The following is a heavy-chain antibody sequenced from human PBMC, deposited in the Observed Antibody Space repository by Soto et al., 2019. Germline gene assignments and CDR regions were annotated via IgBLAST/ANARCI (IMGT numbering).Heavy chain of an antibody. CDR2: ICRGGSTV. CDR3: SKRIVGTTGHAFDV. V-gene: IGHV3-11*01. Sequence: QVQLVESGGGLVKPGGSLRLSCAASGFTFSDFHMIWVRQAPGRGLERISYICRGGSTVSYADSVQGRFTISRDNAKNSLYLQLDSLRVEDTAVYYCSKRIVGTTGHAFDVWGQGTTVTISS. CDR1: GFTFSDFH. J-gene: IGHJ6*02. D-gene: IGHD1-1*01.